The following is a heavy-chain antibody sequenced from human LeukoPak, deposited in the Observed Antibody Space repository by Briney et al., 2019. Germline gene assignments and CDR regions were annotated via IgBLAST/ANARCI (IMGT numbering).Heavy chain of an antibody. J-gene: IGHJ4*02. V-gene: IGHV1-46*01. CDR2: INPSGCST. CDR1: GYTFTSYY. D-gene: IGHD3-22*01. Sequence: ASVKVSCKASGYTFTSYYLHWVRQAPGQGLEWMGIINPSGCSTSYAQKFQGRVTMTRDMSTSTVYMELSSLRSEDTAVYYCARVGYYDSSGYYQLDYWGQGTLVTVSS. CDR3: ARVGYYDSSGYYQLDY.